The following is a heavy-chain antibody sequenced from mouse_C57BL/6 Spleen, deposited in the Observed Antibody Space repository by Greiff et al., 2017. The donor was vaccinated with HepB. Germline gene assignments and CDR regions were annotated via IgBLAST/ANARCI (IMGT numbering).Heavy chain of an antibody. J-gene: IGHJ2*01. CDR3: TTTVYYGSSYGYFDY. D-gene: IGHD1-1*01. CDR1: GFNIKDDY. CDR2: IDPENGDT. Sequence: VQLQQSGAELVRPGASVKLSCTASGFNIKDDYMHWVKQRPEQGLEWIGWIDPENGDTEYASKFQGKATITADTSSNTAYLQLSSLTSEDTAVDYCTTTVYYGSSYGYFDYWGQGTTLTVSS. V-gene: IGHV14-4*01.